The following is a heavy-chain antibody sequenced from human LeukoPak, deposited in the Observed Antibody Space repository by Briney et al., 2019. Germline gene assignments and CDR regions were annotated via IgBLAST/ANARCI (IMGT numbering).Heavy chain of an antibody. CDR1: GYTFTIYA. CDR3: ARVGAAAGPYYFDY. CDR2: INAGNGNT. D-gene: IGHD6-13*01. Sequence: GASVKVSCKASGYTFTIYAMHWVRQAPGQRLEWMGWINAGNGNTKYSQKFQGRVTITRDTSASTAYMELSSLRSEDTAVYYCARVGAAAGPYYFDYWGQGTLVTVSS. V-gene: IGHV1-3*01. J-gene: IGHJ4*02.